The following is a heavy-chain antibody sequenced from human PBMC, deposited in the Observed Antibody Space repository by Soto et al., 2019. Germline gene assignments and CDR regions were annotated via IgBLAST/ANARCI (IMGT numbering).Heavy chain of an antibody. CDR1: EFSLSTSGVG. V-gene: IGHV2-5*02. J-gene: IGHJ3*02. CDR2: IYWDDDN. CDR3: AHTSVDRQNAFDI. Sequence: QITLKEPGPTLVKPTQTLTLTCTFSEFSLSTSGVGVGWIRQPPGKALEWLALIYWDDDNRYSPSLKSRLTITKDTSKNQVVLIMTNMDPVDTATYYCAHTSVDRQNAFDIWGQGTMVTISS.